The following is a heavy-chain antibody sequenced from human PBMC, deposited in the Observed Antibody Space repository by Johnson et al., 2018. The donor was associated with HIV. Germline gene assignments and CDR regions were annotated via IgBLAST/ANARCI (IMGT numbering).Heavy chain of an antibody. CDR3: ASFWATGAFDI. J-gene: IGHJ3*02. CDR2: INGDGSGI. CDR1: GFTFSRYW. Sequence: VQLVESGGGVVQPGGSLRLSCAASGFTFSRYWMHWVRQGPGKGLVWVSRINGDGSGITYADSVQGRFTISRDNAKNTLYLQMNSLRAEDTAVYYCASFWATGAFDIWGQGTMVTVSS. V-gene: IGHV3-74*01. D-gene: IGHD3-10*01.